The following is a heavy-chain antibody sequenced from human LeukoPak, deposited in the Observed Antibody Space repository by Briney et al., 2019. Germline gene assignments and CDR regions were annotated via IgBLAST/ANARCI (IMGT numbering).Heavy chain of an antibody. J-gene: IGHJ4*02. CDR2: ISGSGGST. D-gene: IGHD3-22*01. CDR3: AKDPYYDSSGYSRSGVIVLAYFDY. Sequence: GGSLRLSCAASGFTFGSYAMSWVRQAPGRGLEWVSAISGSGGSTYYADSVKGRFTISRDNSKNTLYLQMNSLRAEDTAVYYCAKDPYYDSSGYSRSGVIVLAYFDYWGQGTLVTVSS. CDR1: GFTFGSYA. V-gene: IGHV3-23*01.